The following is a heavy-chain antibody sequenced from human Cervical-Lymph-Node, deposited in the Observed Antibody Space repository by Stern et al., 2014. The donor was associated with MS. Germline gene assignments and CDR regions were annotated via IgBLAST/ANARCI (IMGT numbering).Heavy chain of an antibody. Sequence: EVQLEESGGGLVKPGWSLGLTCAASGFTFSSETMHWVRQAPGKGLEWVSGSSSSSRYIYYADSVKGRFTISRDNAKNSLFLQMNDLRAEDTAVYYCASAGYSSSWPDYWGQGALVTVSS. CDR1: GFTFSSET. CDR2: SSSSSRYI. CDR3: ASAGYSSSWPDY. D-gene: IGHD6-13*01. V-gene: IGHV3-21*06. J-gene: IGHJ4*02.